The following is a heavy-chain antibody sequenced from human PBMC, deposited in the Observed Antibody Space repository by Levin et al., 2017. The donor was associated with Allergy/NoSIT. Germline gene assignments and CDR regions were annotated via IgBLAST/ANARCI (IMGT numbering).Heavy chain of an antibody. CDR1: GFAFGDYY. V-gene: IGHV3-11*01. CDR3: ARFSRHDYGGYFDY. J-gene: IGHJ4*02. CDR2: ISSSGSTI. D-gene: IGHD4-17*01. Sequence: GGSLRLSCVASGFAFGDYYMTWIRQAPGKGLEWVSYISSSGSTIYYADSVKGRFTISRDNAKNSLYLQMNSLRAEDTAVYYCARFSRHDYGGYFDYWGQGTLVTVSS.